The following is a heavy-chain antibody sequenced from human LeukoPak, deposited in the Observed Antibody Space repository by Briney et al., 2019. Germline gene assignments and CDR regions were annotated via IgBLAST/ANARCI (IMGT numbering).Heavy chain of an antibody. J-gene: IGHJ4*02. CDR2: IFGVGNT. CDR1: GFTVSNNF. D-gene: IGHD4-23*01. Sequence: GGSLRLSCAASGFTVSNNFMNWVRQAPGKGLEWVSVIFGVGNTYYADSVKDRFTISRDNSKNTLYLQMNSLRVEDTAVYYCARDAPAGGKLDYWGQGTLVTVSS. V-gene: IGHV3-66*01. CDR3: ARDAPAGGKLDY.